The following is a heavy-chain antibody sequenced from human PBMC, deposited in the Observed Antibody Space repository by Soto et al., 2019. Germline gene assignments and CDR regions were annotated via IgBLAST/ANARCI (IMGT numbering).Heavy chain of an antibody. D-gene: IGHD3-22*01. CDR1: GSTFSAYG. J-gene: IGHJ4*02. V-gene: IGHV3-30*18. CDR3: AKDTYYYSSRGYYVFDS. CDR2: ISHDGSNT. Sequence: PGRSLRLSCAASGSTFSAYGIHWGRQAPGKGLEWVAVISHDGSNTNYADSVKGRFTFSRDNSKDTVYLQMNSLRAEDTAVFYCAKDTYYYSSRGYYVFDSWGQGT.